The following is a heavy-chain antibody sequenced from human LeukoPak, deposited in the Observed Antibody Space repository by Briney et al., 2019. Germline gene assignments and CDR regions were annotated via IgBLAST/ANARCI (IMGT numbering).Heavy chain of an antibody. CDR1: GGSISSYY. CDR3: ARGKQTYYYDSSGYYPDY. V-gene: IGHV4-59*12. Sequence: PSETLSLTCTVSGGSISSYYWSWIRQPPGKGLEWIGYIYSSGSTYYNPSLKSRVTISVDTSKNQFSLKLSSVTAADTAVYYCARGKQTYYYDSSGYYPDYWGQGTLVTVSS. D-gene: IGHD3-22*01. J-gene: IGHJ4*02. CDR2: IYSSGST.